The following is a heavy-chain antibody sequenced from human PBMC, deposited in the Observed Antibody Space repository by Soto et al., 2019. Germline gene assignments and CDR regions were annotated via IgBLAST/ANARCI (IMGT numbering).Heavy chain of an antibody. CDR1: GFTFSNYA. CDR2: ISGSGGST. Sequence: GGSLRLSCAASGFTFSNYAVTWVRQAPGKGLEWVSTISGSGGSTYYADSVKGRFTISRDNSKNTLYLQMNSLRAEDTAVYYWAKDSRLRYFDWSTYYFDYWGQGTLVTVSS. V-gene: IGHV3-23*01. CDR3: AKDSRLRYFDWSTYYFDY. J-gene: IGHJ4*02. D-gene: IGHD3-9*01.